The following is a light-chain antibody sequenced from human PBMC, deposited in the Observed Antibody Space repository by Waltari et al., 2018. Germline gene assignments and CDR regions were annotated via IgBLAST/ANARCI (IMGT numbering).Light chain of an antibody. CDR1: QGINKE. Sequence: DIQMTQSPSSLSASVGDRVTVTCRASQGINKELIWYQQKPGKAPTLLIYAASSLQTGVSSRFSGSGSGTDFTLTISSLQPEDVATYYCQQDYTTPWTFGQGTKVEIK. V-gene: IGKV1-27*01. CDR3: QQDYTTPWT. J-gene: IGKJ1*01. CDR2: AAS.